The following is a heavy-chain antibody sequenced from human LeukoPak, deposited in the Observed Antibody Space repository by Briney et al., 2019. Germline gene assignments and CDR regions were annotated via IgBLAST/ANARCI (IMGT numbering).Heavy chain of an antibody. Sequence: PGGSLRLSCAASGFTFSSYWMTWVRQAPGKGLEWVANIKEDGSEKYYVDSVKGRFTISRDNAKNSLYLQMNSLRAEDTAVYYCARPTWAGRAYGMDVWGQGTTVTVSS. CDR2: IKEDGSEK. CDR3: ARPTWAGRAYGMDV. CDR1: GFTFSSYW. D-gene: IGHD4/OR15-4a*01. J-gene: IGHJ6*02. V-gene: IGHV3-7*01.